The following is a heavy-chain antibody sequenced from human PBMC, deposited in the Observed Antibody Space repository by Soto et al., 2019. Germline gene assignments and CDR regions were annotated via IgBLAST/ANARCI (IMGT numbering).Heavy chain of an antibody. J-gene: IGHJ6*02. CDR3: AREGDYNFDYYSGMDV. CDR1: GGTFGTSA. D-gene: IGHD4-17*01. V-gene: IGHV1-69*01. CDR2: IIPFFTTT. Sequence: QVQLVQSGTEVKKPGSSVNVSCKASGGTFGTSAINWVRQAPGQGLEWMGAIIPFFTTTDYAQKFQARVTITADESTSTAYMELSSLTSEDTAVYYCAREGDYNFDYYSGMDVWGQWTTVIVSS.